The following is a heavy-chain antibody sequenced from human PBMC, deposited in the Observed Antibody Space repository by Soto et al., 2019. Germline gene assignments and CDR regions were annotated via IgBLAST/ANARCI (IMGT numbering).Heavy chain of an antibody. D-gene: IGHD3-3*01. J-gene: IGHJ4*02. CDR1: GFTFSSYW. Sequence: EVQLVESGGGSVQPGGSLRLSCAASGFTFSSYWMSWVRQAPGKGLEWVANIKQDGSEKYYVDSVKGRFTISRDNAKNSLYLQMNSLRAEDTAVYYCARAYDFWSGYFLSVVYYFDYWGQGTLVTVSS. CDR3: ARAYDFWSGYFLSVVYYFDY. V-gene: IGHV3-7*03. CDR2: IKQDGSEK.